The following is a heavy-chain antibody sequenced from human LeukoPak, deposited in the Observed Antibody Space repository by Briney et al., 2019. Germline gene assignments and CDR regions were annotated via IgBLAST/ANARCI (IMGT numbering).Heavy chain of an antibody. Sequence: GGSLRLSCAASGFTFSIFWMSWVRQAPGKGLEWVANIKQSGSEKYYADSVKGRFTVSRDNAKNSLNLQMNSLSAGDTAVYYCARGPNYGDRVDFLVSWGQGTKVTVSS. V-gene: IGHV3-7*01. CDR2: IKQSGSEK. CDR3: ARGPNYGDRVDFLVS. D-gene: IGHD4-17*01. CDR1: GFTFSIFW. J-gene: IGHJ4*02.